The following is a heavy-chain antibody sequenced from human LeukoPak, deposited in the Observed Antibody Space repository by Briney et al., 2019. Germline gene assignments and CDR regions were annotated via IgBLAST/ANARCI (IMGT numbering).Heavy chain of an antibody. D-gene: IGHD2-15*01. CDR1: GFTFSSYG. V-gene: IGHV3-23*01. CDR3: AIMGFLGGGHDNTN. J-gene: IGHJ4*02. Sequence: GGSLRLSCAASGFTFSSYGMSWVRQAPGKGLEWVSAISGSGGSTYYADSVKGRFTISRNNSKNTQYLQMNSLRAEDTAVYYCAIMGFLGGGHDNTNWGQGTLVTVSS. CDR2: ISGSGGST.